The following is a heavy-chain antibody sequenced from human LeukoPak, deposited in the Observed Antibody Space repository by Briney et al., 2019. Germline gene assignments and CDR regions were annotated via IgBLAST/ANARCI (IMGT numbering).Heavy chain of an antibody. D-gene: IGHD3-10*01. Sequence: SVKVSCKTSGGTFSSYAITWVRQAPGQGLEWMGGIIPIFGTTNYAQKFQGRVTITADEFTRTVYMELSSLRSDDTAVYYCARNRRVVRGVIIVENYYYYMDVWGKGTTVTISS. CDR2: IIPIFGTT. V-gene: IGHV1-69*13. CDR1: GGTFSSYA. CDR3: ARNRRVVRGVIIVENYYYYMDV. J-gene: IGHJ6*03.